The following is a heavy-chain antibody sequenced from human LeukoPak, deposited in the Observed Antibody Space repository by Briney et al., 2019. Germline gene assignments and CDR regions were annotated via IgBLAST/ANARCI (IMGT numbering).Heavy chain of an antibody. D-gene: IGHD2-21*01. CDR1: GYTFTSYG. J-gene: IGHJ3*02. V-gene: IGHV1-18*04. Sequence: SVKVSCKASGYTFTSYGISWVRQAPGQGLEWMGWISGYNGNTHYAQKLQGRVSMTTDTSASTAYMELRSLRSDDTAVYYCARSPRDIVVAPTDDAFDIWGQGTMVTVSS. CDR3: ARSPRDIVVAPTDDAFDI. CDR2: ISGYNGNT.